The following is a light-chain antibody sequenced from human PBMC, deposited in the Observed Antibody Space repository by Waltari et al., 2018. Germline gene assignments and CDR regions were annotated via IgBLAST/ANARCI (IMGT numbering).Light chain of an antibody. CDR2: ATN. J-gene: IGLJ2*01. Sequence: QSVLSQPPPVSGAPGQNLPISSPGGSSNIGEEYGVPWYQFLPATAPKLLIYATNKRPSGVPDRFSGSRSGTSASLAITGLHLEDEATYFCQSYDSSLTTVLFGGGTELTVL. CDR3: QSYDSSLTTVL. CDR1: SSNIGEEYG. V-gene: IGLV1-40*01.